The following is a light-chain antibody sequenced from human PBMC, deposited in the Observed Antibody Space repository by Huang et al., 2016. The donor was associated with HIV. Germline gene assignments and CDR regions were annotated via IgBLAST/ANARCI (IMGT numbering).Light chain of an antibody. V-gene: IGKV1-5*03. CDR1: QRISYW. CDR3: QQYNSYSWT. J-gene: IGKJ1*01. Sequence: DIQMTQSPSTLSASVGDRVTITCRASQRISYWLAWYQQKPGKAPNLLIYKSSTLQSGVPSRFSGSGSGTEFTRTISSLQPDDFATYYCQQYNSYSWTFGQGTKVEIK. CDR2: KSS.